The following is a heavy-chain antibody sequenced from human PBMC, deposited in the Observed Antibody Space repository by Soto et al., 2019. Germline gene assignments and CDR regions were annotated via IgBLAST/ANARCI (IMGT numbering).Heavy chain of an antibody. D-gene: IGHD3-9*01. V-gene: IGHV3-23*01. CDR3: ATPPRSGTDWYYYGMDV. Sequence: GGSLRLSCAASGFTFSGYAMSWVRQAPGKGLEWVSAISGSGGSTYYADSVKGRFTISRDNSKNTLYLQMNSLRAEDTAVYYCATPPRSGTDWYYYGMDVWGQGTTVT. J-gene: IGHJ6*02. CDR1: GFTFSGYA. CDR2: ISGSGGST.